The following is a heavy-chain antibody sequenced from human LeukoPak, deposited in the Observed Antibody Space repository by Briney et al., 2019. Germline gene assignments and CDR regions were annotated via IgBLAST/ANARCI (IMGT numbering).Heavy chain of an antibody. V-gene: IGHV4-59*08. CDR2: IYYSGST. J-gene: IGHJ6*03. Sequence: PSETLSLTCTVSGGSISSHYWSWIRQPPGKGLEWIGYIYYSGSTNYNPSLKSRVTISVDTSKNQFSLKLSSVTAADTAVYYCARIGHGDQYGSAANYYYYYMDGWGKGTTVTVSS. D-gene: IGHD4-17*01. CDR1: GGSISSHY. CDR3: ARIGHGDQYGSAANYYYYYMDG.